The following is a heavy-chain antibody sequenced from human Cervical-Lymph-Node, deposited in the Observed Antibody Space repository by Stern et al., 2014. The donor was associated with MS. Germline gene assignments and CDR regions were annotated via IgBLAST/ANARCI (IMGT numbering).Heavy chain of an antibody. V-gene: IGHV1-69*01. Sequence: MQLVESGAEVKKPGSSMKVSCKASGGTFSSYAISWVRQAPGQGLEWMGGIIPIFGTANYAQKFQGRVTITADESTSTAYMELSSLRSEDTAVYYCARGPNGGEGISVLQHWGQGTLVTVSS. CDR1: GGTFSSYA. D-gene: IGHD2-8*01. CDR2: IIPIFGTA. CDR3: ARGPNGGEGISVLQH. J-gene: IGHJ1*01.